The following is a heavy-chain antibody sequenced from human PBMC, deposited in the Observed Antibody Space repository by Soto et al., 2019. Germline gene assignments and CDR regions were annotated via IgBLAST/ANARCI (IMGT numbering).Heavy chain of an antibody. CDR1: GYTFTTYG. CDR2: ISAYNGNT. Sequence: SVKVSCKASGYTFTTYGIILVRQAPGQGLEWMGWISAYNGNTNYAQKLQGRVTMTTDTSTSTAYMELRSLRSDDTAVYYCARADAMAAAGTGYFQHWGQGTLVTV. D-gene: IGHD6-13*01. V-gene: IGHV1-18*01. J-gene: IGHJ1*01. CDR3: ARADAMAAAGTGYFQH.